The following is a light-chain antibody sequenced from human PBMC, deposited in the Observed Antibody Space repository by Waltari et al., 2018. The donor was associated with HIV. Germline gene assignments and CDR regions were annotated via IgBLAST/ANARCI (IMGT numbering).Light chain of an antibody. Sequence: QSVLTQPPSVSGAPGQTVTISCTESSSNLGTGYAVHCYQQLPGAAPKLLIFANNKRPSGVPDRFSGSKSGTSASLAISGLQAEEEAAYDCQSYENSLRVIFGGGTKLTVL. CDR1: SSNLGTGYA. CDR3: QSYENSLRVI. CDR2: ANN. J-gene: IGLJ2*01. V-gene: IGLV1-40*01.